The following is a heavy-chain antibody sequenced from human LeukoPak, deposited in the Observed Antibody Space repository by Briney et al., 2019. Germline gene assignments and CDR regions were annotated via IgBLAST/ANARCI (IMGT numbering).Heavy chain of an antibody. Sequence: PGGSLRLSCAASGFTFSSYAMSWVRQAPGKGLEWVSAISGSGGSTYYADSVKGRFTISRDNSKNTLYLQMNSLRAEDTAVYYCAKGGGPDQITIFGVVIKYYFDYWGQGTLVTVSS. CDR3: AKGGGPDQITIFGVVIKYYFDY. J-gene: IGHJ4*02. CDR1: GFTFSSYA. V-gene: IGHV3-23*01. D-gene: IGHD3-3*01. CDR2: ISGSGGST.